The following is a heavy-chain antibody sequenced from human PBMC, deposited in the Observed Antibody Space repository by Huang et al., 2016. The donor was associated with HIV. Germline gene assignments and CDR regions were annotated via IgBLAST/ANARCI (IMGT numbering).Heavy chain of an antibody. CDR1: GGTFTNYA. Sequence: QVQLVQSGAEVKTVGSSVKVSCKASGGTFTNYAISWVRLAPGHGLEWNGGIIPIFGTATFAQKLQGRVTITADGATSTAYLELSSLRSEYTAVYFGARQLYDNTGYLMGARLHDWGQGTLVTVSS. V-gene: IGHV1-69*13. J-gene: IGHJ4*02. CDR3: ARQLYDNTGYLMGARLHD. CDR2: IIPIFGTA. D-gene: IGHD3-22*01.